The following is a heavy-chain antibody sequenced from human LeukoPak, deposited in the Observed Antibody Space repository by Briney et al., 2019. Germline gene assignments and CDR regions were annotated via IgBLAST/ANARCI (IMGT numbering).Heavy chain of an antibody. V-gene: IGHV3-21*01. CDR3: AKVPYSDYGSGRPPFMDA. J-gene: IGHJ6*02. CDR2: ISSSSSYI. Sequence: PGGSLRLSCAASGFTFSSYSMNWVRQAPGKGLEWVSSISSSSSYIYYADSVKGRFTISRDNAKNSLYLQMNSLRAEDTAVYYCAKVPYSDYGSGRPPFMDAWGQGTTVAISS. CDR1: GFTFSSYS. D-gene: IGHD3-10*01.